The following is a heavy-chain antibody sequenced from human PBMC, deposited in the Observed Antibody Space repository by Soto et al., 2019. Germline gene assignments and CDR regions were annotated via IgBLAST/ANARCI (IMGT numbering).Heavy chain of an antibody. V-gene: IGHV1-3*01. CDR1: GYTFTSYA. CDR3: ALDSTYSSGWYWYFQH. Sequence: GASVKVSCKASGYTFTSYAMHWVRQAPGQRLEWMGWINAGNGNTKYSQKFQGRVTITRDTSASTAYMELSSLRSEDTAVYYCALDSTYSSGWYWYFQHWGQGTLVTVSS. CDR2: INAGNGNT. J-gene: IGHJ1*01. D-gene: IGHD6-19*01.